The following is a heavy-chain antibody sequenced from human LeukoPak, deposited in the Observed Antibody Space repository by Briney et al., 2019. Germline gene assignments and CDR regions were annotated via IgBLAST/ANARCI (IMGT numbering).Heavy chain of an antibody. D-gene: IGHD6-19*01. J-gene: IGHJ6*02. CDR2: IYYSGST. CDR1: GGSISSGGYY. CDR3: ARAPAVAAPCYYYGMDV. V-gene: IGHV4-31*03. Sequence: SETLSLTCTVSGGSISSGGYYWSWIRQHPGKGLEWIGYIYYSGSTYYNPSLKSRVTISVDTSKNQFSLKLSSVTAADTAVYYCARAPAVAAPCYYYGMDVWGQGTTVTVSS.